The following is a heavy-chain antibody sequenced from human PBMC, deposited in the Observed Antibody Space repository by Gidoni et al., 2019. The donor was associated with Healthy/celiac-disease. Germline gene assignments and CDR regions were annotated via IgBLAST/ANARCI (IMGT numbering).Heavy chain of an antibody. V-gene: IGHV3-30*18. D-gene: IGHD3-10*01. Sequence: QVQLVESGGGVVQPGRSLRLSCAASGCTFSSYGMHWVRNDPGTGLEVVAVISYDGSNKYYADSVKGRFTISRDNSKNTLYLQMNSLRAEDTAVYYCAKDRRAYGSGEVVGMDVWGQGTTVTVSS. J-gene: IGHJ6*02. CDR3: AKDRRAYGSGEVVGMDV. CDR2: ISYDGSNK. CDR1: GCTFSSYG.